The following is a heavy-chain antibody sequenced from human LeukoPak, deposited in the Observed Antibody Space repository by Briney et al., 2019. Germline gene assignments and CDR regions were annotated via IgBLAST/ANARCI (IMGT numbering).Heavy chain of an antibody. CDR1: GYTFTSYY. CDR2: INPNSGGT. CDR3: ARDRRVVKLKTDWFDP. J-gene: IGHJ5*02. V-gene: IGHV1-2*02. Sequence: GASVKVSCKASGYTFTSYYMHWVRQAPGQGLEWMGWINPNSGGTNYAQKFQGRVTMTRDTSISTAYMELSRLRSDDTAVYYCARDRRVVKLKTDWFDPWGQGTLVTVSS. D-gene: IGHD2-2*01.